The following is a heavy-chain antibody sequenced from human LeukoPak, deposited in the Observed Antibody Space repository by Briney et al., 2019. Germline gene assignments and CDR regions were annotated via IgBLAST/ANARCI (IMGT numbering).Heavy chain of an antibody. CDR3: ARGGSPPEVLGDTFDI. D-gene: IGHD1-26*01. J-gene: IGHJ3*02. Sequence: GGPLRLSCAASGFTSSSYWMHWVRQAPGKGLVWVSHINSDGSSTRYADSVKGRFTISRDNAKNTLYLQVSSLRAEDTALYYCARGGSPPEVLGDTFDIWGHGTMVTVSS. CDR2: INSDGSST. V-gene: IGHV3-74*01. CDR1: GFTSSSYW.